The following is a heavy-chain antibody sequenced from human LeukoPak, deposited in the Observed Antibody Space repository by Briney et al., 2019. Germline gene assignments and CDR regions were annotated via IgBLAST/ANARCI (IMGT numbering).Heavy chain of an antibody. J-gene: IGHJ4*02. CDR2: ISYDGSNK. D-gene: IGHD3-22*01. Sequence: PGGSLRLSCAASGFTFSSYAMHWVRQAPGKGLEWVAVISYDGSNKYYADSVKGRFTISRDNSKNTLYLQMNSLRAEDTAVYYCAKDLIYYYDSSGYVPDGSVFDYWGQGTLVTVSS. CDR1: GFTFSSYA. V-gene: IGHV3-30*04. CDR3: AKDLIYYYDSSGYVPDGSVFDY.